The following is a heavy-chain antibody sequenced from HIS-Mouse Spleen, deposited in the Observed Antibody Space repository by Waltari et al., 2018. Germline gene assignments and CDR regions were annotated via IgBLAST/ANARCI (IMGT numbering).Heavy chain of an antibody. V-gene: IGHV3-74*01. D-gene: IGHD6-13*01. J-gene: IGHJ2*01. Sequence: EAQLVESGGGLVQPGGSLRLSCAASGFTFSSYWMHWVRHAPGKGMVKGRGGGERSNREGSRTSYEKAVKGRFTISRDNAKNTLYLQMNSRRAEDTAVYYCAREIPYSSSWYDWYFDLWGRGTLVTVSS. CDR3: AREIPYSSSWYDWYFDL. CDR1: GFTFSSYW. CDR2: SNREGSRT.